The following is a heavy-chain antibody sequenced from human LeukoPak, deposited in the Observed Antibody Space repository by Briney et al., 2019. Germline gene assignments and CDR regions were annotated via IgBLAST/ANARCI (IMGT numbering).Heavy chain of an antibody. CDR3: ARVPNYYDSSGYQYYFDY. J-gene: IGHJ4*02. V-gene: IGHV4-39*07. D-gene: IGHD3-22*01. CDR1: GGSISSSSYY. Sequence: SETLSLTCTVSGGSISSSSYYWGWIRQPSGKGLEWIGSIYYSGSTYYNPSLKSRVTISVDTSKNQFSLKLSSVTAADTAVYYCARVPNYYDSSGYQYYFDYWGQGTLVTVSS. CDR2: IYYSGST.